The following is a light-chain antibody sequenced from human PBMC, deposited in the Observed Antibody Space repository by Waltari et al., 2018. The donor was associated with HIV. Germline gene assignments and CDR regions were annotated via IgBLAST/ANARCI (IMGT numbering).Light chain of an antibody. CDR3: MQVLQLPYT. Sequence: EIVMTQSPATLSVSPGERATLSCRASQSVSSNLAWYQQKPGQAPRLLIYGASTRATGIPARFSGSGSGTDFTLKISRVEAEDVGVYYCMQVLQLPYTFGQGTKLEIK. J-gene: IGKJ2*01. CDR1: QSVSSN. V-gene: IGKV3-15*01. CDR2: GAS.